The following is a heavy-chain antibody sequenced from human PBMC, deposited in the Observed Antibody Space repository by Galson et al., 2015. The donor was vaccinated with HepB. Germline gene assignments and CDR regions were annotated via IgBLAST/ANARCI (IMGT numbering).Heavy chain of an antibody. CDR1: GFTFSDYY. D-gene: IGHD3-3*01. Sequence: SLRLSCAASGFTFSDYYMEWVRQAPGKGLEWVSYISRSSSAIYYADSVKGRFTISRDNAKNSPYLQVNSLRVEDTAVYYCARSRFEFWSGYDYYMDAWGKGTPVTVS. V-gene: IGHV3-48*01. J-gene: IGHJ6*03. CDR3: ARSRFEFWSGYDYYMDA. CDR2: ISRSSSAI.